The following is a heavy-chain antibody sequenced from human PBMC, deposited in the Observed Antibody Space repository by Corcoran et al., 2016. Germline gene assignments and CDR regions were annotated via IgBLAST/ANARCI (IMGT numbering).Heavy chain of an antibody. Sequence: QVQLVQSGAEVKKPGASVKVSCKASGYTFTSYGISWVRQAHGQGLEWMGWISAYNGNTNYAQKLQGRVTMTTDTSTSTAYMELRSLRSDDTAVYYCARAPYCSSTSCYTSYFDYWGQGTLVTVSS. CDR3: ARAPYCSSTSCYTSYFDY. CDR2: ISAYNGNT. V-gene: IGHV1-18*01. J-gene: IGHJ4*02. D-gene: IGHD2-2*02. CDR1: GYTFTSYG.